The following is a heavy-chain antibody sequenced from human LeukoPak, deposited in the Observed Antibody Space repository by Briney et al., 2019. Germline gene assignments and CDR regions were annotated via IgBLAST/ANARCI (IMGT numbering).Heavy chain of an antibody. CDR1: GDSVSSNSAA. D-gene: IGHD3-10*01. CDR3: ARVNTITMVRGVIEY. Sequence: SQTLSLTCAISGDSVSSNSAAWIWIRPSPSRGLEWLGSTYYRSKWYNEYAVSVKSRITFSPDTSKNQFSLQLNSVTPEDTAVYYCARVNTITMVRGVIEYWGQGTLVTVSS. V-gene: IGHV6-1*01. CDR2: TYYRSKWYN. J-gene: IGHJ4*02.